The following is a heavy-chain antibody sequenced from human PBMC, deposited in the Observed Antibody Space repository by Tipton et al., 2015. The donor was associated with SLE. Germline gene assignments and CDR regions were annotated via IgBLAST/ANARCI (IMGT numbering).Heavy chain of an antibody. CDR1: GGSISSGSYY. Sequence: TLSLTCTVSGGSISSGSYYWSWIRQPAGKGLEWIGEINHSGSTNYNPSLKSRVTISVDPAKNQFSLKLTSVTAADTAVYYCARGMLTWRGAIIGVDVWGQGTSVNVSS. CDR3: ARGMLTWRGAIIGVDV. V-gene: IGHV4-61*09. J-gene: IGHJ6*02. CDR2: INHSGST. D-gene: IGHD2-8*01.